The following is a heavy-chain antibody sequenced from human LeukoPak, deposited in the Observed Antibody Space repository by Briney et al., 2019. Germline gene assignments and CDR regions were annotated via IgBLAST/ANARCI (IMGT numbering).Heavy chain of an antibody. CDR3: AREATITVAGTRKFDY. Sequence: GGSLRLSCSASGFTFSAYWMSWVRQAPGKGLEWVANIKQDGSEKYYVDSVKGRFTISRDNAKNSLYLQMNSLRGEDTAVYYCAREATITVAGTRKFDYWGQGTLVTVSS. CDR2: IKQDGSEK. CDR1: GFTFSAYW. D-gene: IGHD6-19*01. V-gene: IGHV3-7*01. J-gene: IGHJ4*02.